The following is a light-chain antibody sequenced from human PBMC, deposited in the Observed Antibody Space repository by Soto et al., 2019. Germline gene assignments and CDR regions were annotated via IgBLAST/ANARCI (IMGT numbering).Light chain of an antibody. Sequence: QSVLTQPASVSGSPGQSITISCTGTSSDVGGYNYVSWYQQHPGKAPKLMIYEVSYRPSGVSNRFSGSKSGNTASLTISGLQAEDEAAYYCSSYTSSSTVVFGGGTKLTVL. V-gene: IGLV2-14*01. CDR2: EVS. J-gene: IGLJ2*01. CDR3: SSYTSSSTVV. CDR1: SSDVGGYNY.